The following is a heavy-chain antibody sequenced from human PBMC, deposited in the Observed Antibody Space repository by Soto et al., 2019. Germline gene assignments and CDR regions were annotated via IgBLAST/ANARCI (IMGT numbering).Heavy chain of an antibody. CDR2: IKGDGSEK. V-gene: IGHV3-7*01. Sequence: GGSLRLSCAASGVTLNSYWMSWVRQAPGKGLEWVANIKGDGSEKYYVDSVRGRFAISRDNAKNSLYLQMNSLRAEDTAVYYCARHFGRDLDYWGQGTLVTVSS. D-gene: IGHD3-3*01. J-gene: IGHJ4*02. CDR1: GVTLNSYW. CDR3: ARHFGRDLDY.